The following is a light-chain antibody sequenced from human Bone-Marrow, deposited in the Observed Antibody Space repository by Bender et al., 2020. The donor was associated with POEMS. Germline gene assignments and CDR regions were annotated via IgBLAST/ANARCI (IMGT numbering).Light chain of an antibody. J-gene: IGLJ3*02. V-gene: IGLV2-14*03. CDR2: DVS. Sequence: QSALTQPASVSGSPGQSITISCSGTSGDVGRYKYVSWYQQHAGRAPQLIIYDVSDRPSGVSNRFSGSKSGNTASLTISGLLAEDEADYYCHSYDNGRSGWVFGGGTKLTVL. CDR1: SGDVGRYKY. CDR3: HSYDNGRSGWV.